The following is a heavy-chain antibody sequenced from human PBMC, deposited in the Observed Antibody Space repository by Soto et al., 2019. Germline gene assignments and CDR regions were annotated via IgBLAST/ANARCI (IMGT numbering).Heavy chain of an antibody. CDR3: ARRGELSANYFQY. CDR1: GYSFNIYC. Sequence: GEFLKMSCSSSGYSFNIYCITLVVQIPGKGLEWMWRIDPSDSYINYSASFQGHVTLSVDKPISTAYRQWSNQKASDPSTYFGARRGELSANYFQYWGQGTLVTVSS. V-gene: IGHV5-10-1*01. CDR2: IDPSDSYI. J-gene: IGHJ1*01. D-gene: IGHD3-16*02.